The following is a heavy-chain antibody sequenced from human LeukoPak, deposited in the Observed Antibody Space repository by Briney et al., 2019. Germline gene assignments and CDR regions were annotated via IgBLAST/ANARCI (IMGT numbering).Heavy chain of an antibody. D-gene: IGHD6-19*01. CDR3: ASPGDSYSSGWYYVY. J-gene: IGHJ4*02. CDR2: ICYSGST. Sequence: SETLSLTCSVSGASISSSSYYWVWIRQPPGKGLEWIGNICYSGSTFYSPSLKSRVTISVDTSKNQFSLKLSSVTAADTAVYYCASPGDSYSSGWYYVYWGQGTLVTVSS. V-gene: IGHV4-39*01. CDR1: GASISSSSYY.